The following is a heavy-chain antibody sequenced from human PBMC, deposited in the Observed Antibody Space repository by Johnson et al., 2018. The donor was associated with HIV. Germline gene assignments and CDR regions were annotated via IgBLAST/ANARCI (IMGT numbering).Heavy chain of an antibody. D-gene: IGHD3-10*01. CDR3: TTDWEYYYGAGKLDAFDM. CDR2: IKTKTDGGTI. Sequence: MLLVESGGGLVKPGGSLRLSCVASGFTFSSAWMGWVRQAPGKGLEWVGSIKTKTDGGTIDYNAPVKGRFSITRDDSKNTLYLQMNSLKTEDTAVYYCTTDWEYYYGAGKLDAFDMWGQGTMVTVSS. J-gene: IGHJ3*02. CDR1: GFTFSSAW. V-gene: IGHV3-15*01.